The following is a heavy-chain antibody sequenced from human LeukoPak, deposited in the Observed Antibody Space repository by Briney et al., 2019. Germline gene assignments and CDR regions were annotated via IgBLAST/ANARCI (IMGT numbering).Heavy chain of an antibody. V-gene: IGHV4-61*01. J-gene: IGHJ6*02. CDR2: IYYSGST. CDR1: GGSIRSSSYY. D-gene: IGHD6-19*01. Sequence: PSETLSLTCTVSGGSIRSSSYYWSWIRQPPGKGLEWIGYIYYSGSTNYNPSLRSRVTISVDTSKNQFSLKLSSVTAADTAVYYCARGYSSVLTYGMDVWGQGTTVTVSS. CDR3: ARGYSSVLTYGMDV.